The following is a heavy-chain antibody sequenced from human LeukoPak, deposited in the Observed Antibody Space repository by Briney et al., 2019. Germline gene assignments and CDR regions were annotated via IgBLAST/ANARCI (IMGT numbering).Heavy chain of an antibody. J-gene: IGHJ4*02. CDR2: ISYDGSNK. CDR3: ARAPGGYFDY. D-gene: IGHD1-14*01. CDR1: GFTFSSYA. V-gene: IGHV3-30*04. Sequence: GGSLRLSCAASGFTFSSYAMHWVRRAPGKGLEWVAVISYDGSNKYYADSVKGRFTISRDNSKNTLYLQMNSLRPEDTAVYYCARAPGGYFDYWGQGTLVTVSS.